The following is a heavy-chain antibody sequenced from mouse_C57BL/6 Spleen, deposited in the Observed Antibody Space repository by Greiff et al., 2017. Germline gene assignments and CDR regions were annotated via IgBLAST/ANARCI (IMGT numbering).Heavy chain of an antibody. J-gene: IGHJ2*01. CDR3: ARGGYYYGSRTGYFDY. Sequence: VKLVESGAELVKPGASVKMSCKASGYTFTTYPIEWMKQNHGKSLEWIGNFHPYNDDTKYNEKFKGKATLTVEKSSSTVYLELSRLTSDDSAVYYCARGGYYYGSRTGYFDYWGQGTTLTVSS. V-gene: IGHV1-47*01. CDR2: FHPYNDDT. CDR1: GYTFTTYP. D-gene: IGHD1-1*01.